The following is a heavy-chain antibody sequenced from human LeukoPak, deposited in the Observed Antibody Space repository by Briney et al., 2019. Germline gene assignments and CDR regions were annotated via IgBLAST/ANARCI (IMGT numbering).Heavy chain of an antibody. Sequence: GGSLRLSCAASGFTFSSYSMNWVRQAPGKGLEWVSSISSSSSYIYYADSVEGRFTISRDNAKNSLYLQMNSLRAEDTAVYYCARDPSGSYEGYWGQGTLVTVSS. D-gene: IGHD1-26*01. CDR2: ISSSSSYI. J-gene: IGHJ4*02. CDR3: ARDPSGSYEGY. V-gene: IGHV3-21*01. CDR1: GFTFSSYS.